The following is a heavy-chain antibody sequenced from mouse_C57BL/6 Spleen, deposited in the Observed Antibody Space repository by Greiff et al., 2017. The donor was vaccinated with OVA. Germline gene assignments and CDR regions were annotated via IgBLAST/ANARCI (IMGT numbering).Heavy chain of an antibody. D-gene: IGHD2-5*01. CDR3: ARKIVRYAMDY. V-gene: IGHV5-17*01. CDR2: ISSGSSTI. Sequence: EVMLVESGGGLVKPGGSLKLSCAASGFTFSDYGMHWVRQAPEKGLEWVAYISSGSSTIYYADTVKGRFTISRDNAKNTLFLQMTSLRSEDTAMYYCARKIVRYAMDYWGQGTSVTVSS. CDR1: GFTFSDYG. J-gene: IGHJ4*01.